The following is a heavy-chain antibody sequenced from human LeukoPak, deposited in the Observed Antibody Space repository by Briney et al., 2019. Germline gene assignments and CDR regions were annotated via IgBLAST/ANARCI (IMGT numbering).Heavy chain of an antibody. V-gene: IGHV1-24*01. CDR1: GYTLTELS. CDR3: ATRGIGPDVILSNYYYLDV. Sequence: GASVKVSCKVSGYTLTELSMHWVRQAPGKGLEWMGGFDPEDGETIYAQKFQGRVTMTEDTSTDTAYMELSRLRSEDTAVYYCATRGIGPDVILSNYYYLDVWGKGTTVTISS. J-gene: IGHJ6*03. CDR2: FDPEDGET. D-gene: IGHD3-10*01.